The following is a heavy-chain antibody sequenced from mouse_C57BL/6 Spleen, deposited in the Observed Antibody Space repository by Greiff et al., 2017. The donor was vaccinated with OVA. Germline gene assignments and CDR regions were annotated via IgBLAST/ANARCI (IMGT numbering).Heavy chain of an antibody. J-gene: IGHJ1*03. CDR2: IYPGDGDT. D-gene: IGHD2-4*01. CDR1: GYAFSSSW. V-gene: IGHV1-82*01. CDR3: AREDYGGYFDV. Sequence: VQLQQSGPELVKPGASVKISCKASGYAFSSSWMNWVKQRPGKGLEWIGRIYPGDGDTNYNGKFKGKATLTADKSSSTAYMQLSSLTSEDSAVYFCAREDYGGYFDVWGTGTTVTVCS.